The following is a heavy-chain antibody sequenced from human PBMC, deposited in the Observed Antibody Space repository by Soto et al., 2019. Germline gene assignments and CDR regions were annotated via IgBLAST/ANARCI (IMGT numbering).Heavy chain of an antibody. J-gene: IGHJ6*02. CDR3: ARMGYAYPGPLWYYYGMDV. CDR2: IWYDGSNK. D-gene: IGHD2-8*01. V-gene: IGHV3-33*01. CDR1: GFTFSSYG. Sequence: GGSLRLSCAASGFTFSSYGMHWVRQAPGKGLEWVAVIWYDGSNKYYADSVKGRFTISRDNSKNTLYLQMNSLRAEDTAVYYCARMGYAYPGPLWYYYGMDVWGQGTTVTVSS.